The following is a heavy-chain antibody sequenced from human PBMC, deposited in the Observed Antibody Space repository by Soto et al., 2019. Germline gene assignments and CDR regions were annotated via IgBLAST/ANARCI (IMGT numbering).Heavy chain of an antibody. CDR3: ARDGYDGSGSPYPAY. J-gene: IGHJ4*02. CDR2: IYYLGST. Sequence: NPSETLSLTCSVSGGSMSEYFWSWIRQSPGKGLEWIGYIYYLGSTDYSPSLKSRVTISVDTSKRQFSLRLTSVTAADTAVYYCARDGYDGSGSPYPAYWGPGTQVTVSS. V-gene: IGHV4-59*01. D-gene: IGHD3-10*01. CDR1: GGSMSEYF.